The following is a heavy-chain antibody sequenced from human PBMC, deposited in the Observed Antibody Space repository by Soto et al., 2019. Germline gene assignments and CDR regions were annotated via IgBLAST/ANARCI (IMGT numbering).Heavy chain of an antibody. V-gene: IGHV1-69*02. CDR3: ARAPYYDILTGSAPFDY. D-gene: IGHD3-9*01. CDR1: GGTFSSYT. CDR2: IIPILGIA. Sequence: SVKVSCKASGGTFSSYTISWARQAPGQGLEWMGRIIPILGIANYAQKFQGRVTITADKSTSTAYMELSSLRSEDTAVYYCARAPYYDILTGSAPFDYWGQGTLVTVSS. J-gene: IGHJ4*02.